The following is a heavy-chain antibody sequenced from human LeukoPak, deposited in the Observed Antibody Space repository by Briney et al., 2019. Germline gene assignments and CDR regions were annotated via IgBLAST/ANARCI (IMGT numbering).Heavy chain of an antibody. CDR2: ISWNSGSI. CDR1: GFTFTTYG. J-gene: IGHJ4*02. CDR3: AKGGRIVATAGFDY. Sequence: PGESLRLSCAASGFTFTTYGMHWVRQAPGKGLEWVSGISWNSGSIGYADSVKGRFTISRDNAKNSLYLQMNSLRAEDTALYYCAKGGRIVATAGFDYWGQGTLVTVSS. V-gene: IGHV3-9*01. D-gene: IGHD5-12*01.